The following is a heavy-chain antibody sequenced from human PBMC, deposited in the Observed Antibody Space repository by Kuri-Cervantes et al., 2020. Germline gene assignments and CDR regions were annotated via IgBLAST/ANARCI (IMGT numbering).Heavy chain of an antibody. V-gene: IGHV3-30-3*01. Sequence: GESLKISCAASGFTFSSYAMHWVRQAPGKGLEWVAVISYDGSNKYYADSVKGRFTISRDNAKNSLYLQVSSLRAEDTALYYCARAQTTLERFGLDVWGQGTTVTVSS. CDR1: GFTFSSYA. J-gene: IGHJ6*02. CDR3: ARAQTTLERFGLDV. D-gene: IGHD3-3*01. CDR2: ISYDGSNK.